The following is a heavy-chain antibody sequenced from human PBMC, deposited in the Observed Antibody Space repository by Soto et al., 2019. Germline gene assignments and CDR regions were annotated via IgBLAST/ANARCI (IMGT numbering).Heavy chain of an antibody. CDR1: GFTFSSYG. Sequence: QVQLVESGGGVVQPGRSLRLSCAASGFTFSSYGMHWVRQAPGKGLEWVAVIWYDGSNKYYADSVKGRFTISRDNSKNTLYLQMNSLRAEDTAVYYCARGFSSGWTFDYWGQGTLVTVSS. CDR3: ARGFSSGWTFDY. V-gene: IGHV3-33*01. CDR2: IWYDGSNK. J-gene: IGHJ4*02. D-gene: IGHD6-19*01.